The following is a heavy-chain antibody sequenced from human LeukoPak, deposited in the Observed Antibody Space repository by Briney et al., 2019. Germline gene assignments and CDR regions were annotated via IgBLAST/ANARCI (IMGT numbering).Heavy chain of an antibody. CDR3: TTQRRRGATTSSCYFDC. CDR1: GFTFGDYA. CDR2: IRSKAYGGTT. Sequence: GRSLRLSCTASGFTFGDYAMSWFRQAPGKGLEWVGFIRSKAYGGTTEYAASVKGRFTISRDDSKSIAFLQMNSLKTEDTAVYYCTTQRRRGATTSSCYFDCWGLGTLVTVSS. D-gene: IGHD1-26*01. J-gene: IGHJ2*01. V-gene: IGHV3-49*03.